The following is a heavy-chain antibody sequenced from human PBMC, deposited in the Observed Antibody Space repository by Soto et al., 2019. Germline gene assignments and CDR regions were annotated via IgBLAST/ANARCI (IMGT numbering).Heavy chain of an antibody. V-gene: IGHV4-30-4*01. J-gene: IGHJ5*02. CDR1: GASVAGGSYY. CDR2: IPSRGRP. CDR3: ARDTYSGYDFDR. Sequence: QVQLRESGPGLVKPSQTLSLTCSVSGASVAGGSYYWSWVRQPPGKGLEWIGYIPSRGRPFYNPSLTSRGTSSADTSKTQPSLQLTSVTAADTAVYYCARDTYSGYDFDRWGQGTLVTVSS. D-gene: IGHD5-12*01.